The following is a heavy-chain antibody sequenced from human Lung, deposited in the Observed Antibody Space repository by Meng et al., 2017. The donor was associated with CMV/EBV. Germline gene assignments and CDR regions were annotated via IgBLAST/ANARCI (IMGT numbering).Heavy chain of an antibody. Sequence: SETLSLTCIVSGYSISSGYYWGWIRQPPGKGLEWIGSIHHSGSTYYNPSLKSRVTISLDTSKNQCSLKLSSVTAADTAVYYCARDNWNYDQKLFDYWGQGTLVTVSS. CDR1: GYSISSGYY. CDR3: ARDNWNYDQKLFDY. J-gene: IGHJ4*02. CDR2: IHHSGST. V-gene: IGHV4-38-2*02. D-gene: IGHD1-7*01.